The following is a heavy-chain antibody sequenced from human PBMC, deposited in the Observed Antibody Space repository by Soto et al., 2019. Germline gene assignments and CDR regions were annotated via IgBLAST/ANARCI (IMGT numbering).Heavy chain of an antibody. D-gene: IGHD4-17*01. V-gene: IGHV1-46*01. J-gene: IGHJ4*02. Sequence: GASVKVSCKASGGTFSSYAISWVRQAPGQGLEWMGVIEPSGGSRSYTQKFQGRVTMTRDTSTSTVYMELSSLRSEDTAVYYCARTTMTFYYFDFWGQGTLVTV. CDR2: IEPSGGSR. CDR1: GGTFSSYA. CDR3: ARTTMTFYYFDF.